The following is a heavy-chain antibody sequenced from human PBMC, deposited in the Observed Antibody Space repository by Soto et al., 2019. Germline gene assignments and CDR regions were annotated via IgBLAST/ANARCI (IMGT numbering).Heavy chain of an antibody. J-gene: IGHJ5*02. V-gene: IGHV4-30-2*01. CDR1: GGSISSGGYS. Sequence: QLQLQESGSGLVKPSQTLSLTCAVSGGSISSGGYSWSWIRQPPGKGLEWIGYIYHSGSTYYNPSLKRRVTISVDRSKTQFSLKLSSVTAADTAVYYCARAGYGDYPWFDPWGQGTLVTVSS. CDR3: ARAGYGDYPWFDP. D-gene: IGHD4-17*01. CDR2: IYHSGST.